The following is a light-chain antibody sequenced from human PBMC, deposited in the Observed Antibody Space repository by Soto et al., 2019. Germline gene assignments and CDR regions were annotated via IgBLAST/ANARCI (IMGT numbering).Light chain of an antibody. CDR1: QSLVHSDGNTY. V-gene: IGKV2-30*02. Sequence: DFLWSKPPLSLPVTLGQPASISCSSSQSLVHSDGNTYLNWFQQRPGQSPRRLICKVSNRDSGVPDRFSGSASGTDFTLKISRVEAEDVGVYYCLQGSHWPYTFGQGTRLEIK. J-gene: IGKJ5*01. CDR3: LQGSHWPYT. CDR2: KVS.